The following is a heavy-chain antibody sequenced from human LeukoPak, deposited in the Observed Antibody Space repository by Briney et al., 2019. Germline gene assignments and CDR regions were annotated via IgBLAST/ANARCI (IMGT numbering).Heavy chain of an antibody. Sequence: KTSETLSLTCTVSGGSISSSSYYWGWIRQPPGKGLEWIGSIYYSGSTYYNPSLKSRVTISVDTSKNQFSLKLSSVTAADTAVYYCARECGGDCYSHGGVGYWGQGTLVTVSS. CDR1: GGSISSSSYY. V-gene: IGHV4-39*07. CDR3: ARECGGDCYSHGGVGY. J-gene: IGHJ4*02. CDR2: IYYSGST. D-gene: IGHD2-21*02.